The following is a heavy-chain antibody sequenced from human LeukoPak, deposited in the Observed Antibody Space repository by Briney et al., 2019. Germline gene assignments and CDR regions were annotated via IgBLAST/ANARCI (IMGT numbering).Heavy chain of an antibody. CDR1: GYSFTSYW. CDR2: IYPGDSDT. J-gene: IGHJ6*02. V-gene: IGHV5-51*01. CDR3: ARNLLPATYYYYGMDV. D-gene: IGHD1-14*01. Sequence: GESPKISCKGSGYSFTSYWIGWVRQMPGKGLEWMGIIYPGDSDTRYSPSFQGQVTISADKSISTAYLQWSSLKASDTAMYYCARNLLPATYYYYGMDVWGQGTTVTVSS.